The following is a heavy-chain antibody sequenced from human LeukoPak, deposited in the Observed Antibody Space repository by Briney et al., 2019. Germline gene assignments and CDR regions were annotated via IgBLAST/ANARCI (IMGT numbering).Heavy chain of an antibody. CDR1: GGTFSSYA. CDR2: IIPIFGTA. D-gene: IGHD2-2*01. Sequence: SVKVSCKASGGTFSSYAISWVRQAPGQGLEWMGGIIPIFGTANYAQKFQGRVTITADESTSTAYMELSSLRSEDTAVYYCARAPRAVVVPAAIYYYYGMDVWGQGTTVTVPS. J-gene: IGHJ6*02. V-gene: IGHV1-69*13. CDR3: ARAPRAVVVPAAIYYYYGMDV.